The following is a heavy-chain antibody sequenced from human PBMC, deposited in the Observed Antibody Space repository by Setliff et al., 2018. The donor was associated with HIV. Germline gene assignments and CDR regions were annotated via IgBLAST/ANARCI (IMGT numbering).Heavy chain of an antibody. CDR1: GGSISTYY. V-gene: IGHV4-59*08. CDR3: ARTGYAFDV. J-gene: IGHJ3*01. Sequence: SETLSLTCTVSGGSISTYYWSWIRQPPGKGLEWMGNIYYSGSTNYNPSLRSRVTISVDTSKNQFSLKLSSVTAADTAVYYCARTGYAFDVWGLGTMVTVSS. CDR2: IYYSGST.